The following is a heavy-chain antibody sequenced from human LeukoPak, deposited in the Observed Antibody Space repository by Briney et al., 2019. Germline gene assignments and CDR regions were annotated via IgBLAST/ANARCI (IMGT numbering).Heavy chain of an antibody. D-gene: IGHD6-19*01. CDR2: IYYSGST. CDR1: GGSISSSSYY. CDR3: ARLSGWVYFDY. V-gene: IGHV4-39*07. Sequence: SETLSLTCTVSGGSISSSSYYWGWIRQPPGKGLEWIGSIYYSGSTYYNPSLKSRVTISVDTSKNQFSLKLSSVTAADTAVYYCARLSGWVYFDYWGQGTLVTVSS. J-gene: IGHJ4*02.